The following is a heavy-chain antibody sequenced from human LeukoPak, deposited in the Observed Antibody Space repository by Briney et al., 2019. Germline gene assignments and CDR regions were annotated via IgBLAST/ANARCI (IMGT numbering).Heavy chain of an antibody. J-gene: IGHJ2*01. D-gene: IGHD7-27*01. V-gene: IGHV3-21*01. CDR3: ARILGPVHRYFDL. Sequence: GGSLRLSCAASGFTFSSYSMNWVRQAPGKGLEWVSSISSSSSYIYYADSVKGRFTISRDNAKNSLYLQMNSLRAEDTAVYYCARILGPVHRYFDLWGRGTLVTVSS. CDR1: GFTFSSYS. CDR2: ISSSSSYI.